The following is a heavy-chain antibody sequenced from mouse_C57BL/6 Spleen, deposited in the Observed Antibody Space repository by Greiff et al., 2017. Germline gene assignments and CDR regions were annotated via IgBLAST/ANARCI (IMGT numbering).Heavy chain of an antibody. CDR2: INPGRGGT. CDR1: GYAFTNYL. CDR3: ARSYDYGSAWFAY. V-gene: IGHV1-54*01. J-gene: IGHJ3*01. Sequence: VQGVESGAELVRPGTSVKVSCKASGYAFTNYLIEWVKQRPGQGLEWIGVINPGRGGTNYNEKFKGKATLTADKSSSTAYMQLSSLTSEDSAVYFCARSYDYGSAWFAYWGQGTLVTVSA. D-gene: IGHD1-1*01.